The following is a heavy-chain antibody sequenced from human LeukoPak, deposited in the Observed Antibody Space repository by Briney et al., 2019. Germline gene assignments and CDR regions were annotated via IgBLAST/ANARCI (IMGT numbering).Heavy chain of an antibody. V-gene: IGHV3-21*06. CDR2: ITSGGTYT. D-gene: IGHD3-9*01. Sequence: GGSLRLSCAASGFTFRNYWMGWVRQAPGKGLEWVSSITSGGTYTYYADSVKGRFTTSRDNAKNSLSLQLSSLRAEDTAVYYCARGHYDILTASYKWTPDYWGQGILVTVSS. CDR1: GFTFRNYW. CDR3: ARGHYDILTASYKWTPDY. J-gene: IGHJ4*02.